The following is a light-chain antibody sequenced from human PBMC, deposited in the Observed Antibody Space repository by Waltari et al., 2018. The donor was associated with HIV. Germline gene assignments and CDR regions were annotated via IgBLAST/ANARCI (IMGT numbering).Light chain of an antibody. V-gene: IGKV1-27*01. CDR1: HDIGNS. J-gene: IGKJ1*01. CDR2: STS. CDR3: QKYNSVPYI. Sequence: DIRMTQSPSSLSAFVGDRVTITCRATHDIGNSLAWYHQRPGQFPKLLIFSTSTIQTGVPIRFSVSGFGTFFTLSISSLQSEDVGTYFCQKYNSVPYIFGQGTKVEI.